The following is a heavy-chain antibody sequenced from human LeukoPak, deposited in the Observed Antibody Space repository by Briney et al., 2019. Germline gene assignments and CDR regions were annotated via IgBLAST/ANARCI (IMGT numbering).Heavy chain of an antibody. CDR1: GGTFSSYA. J-gene: IGHJ2*01. D-gene: IGHD5-12*01. CDR2: IIPILGIA. V-gene: IGHV1-69*04. CDR3: AGDVEMATIYGFAGGWYFDL. Sequence: SVKVSCKASGGTFSSYAISWVRQAPGQGLEWMGRIIPILGIANYAQKFQGRVTITADKSTSTAYMELSSLRSEDTAVYYCAGDVEMATIYGFAGGWYFDLWGRGTLVTVSS.